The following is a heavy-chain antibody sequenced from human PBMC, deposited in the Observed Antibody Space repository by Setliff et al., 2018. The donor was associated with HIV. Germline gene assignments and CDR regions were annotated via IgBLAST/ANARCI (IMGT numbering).Heavy chain of an antibody. J-gene: IGHJ4*02. CDR3: ARASSDIPGVDSNYFDD. Sequence: SETLSLTCTVSGGSISSSSYCWGWIRQPPGKGLEWIGSSYYSGSTDHNPSLKRRVSISLDTSKNQFSLRLNSATAADTAVYYCARASSDIPGVDSNYFDDWGQGTLVTVSS. CDR2: SYYSGST. CDR1: GGSISSSSYC. V-gene: IGHV4-39*07. D-gene: IGHD2-2*01.